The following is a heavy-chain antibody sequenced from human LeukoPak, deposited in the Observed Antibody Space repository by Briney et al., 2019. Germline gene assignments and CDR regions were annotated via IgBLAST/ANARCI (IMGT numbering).Heavy chain of an antibody. Sequence: GGSLRLSCAASGFTFSSYAMSWVRQAPGKGLEWVSAISGSGGSTYYADSVKGRFTISRDNSKNTLYLQMNSLRGEDTAVYYCAKDRFGGVIVNMIDYWGQGTLVTVSS. CDR1: GFTFSSYA. CDR2: ISGSGGST. J-gene: IGHJ4*02. V-gene: IGHV3-23*01. CDR3: AKDRFGGVIVNMIDY. D-gene: IGHD3-16*02.